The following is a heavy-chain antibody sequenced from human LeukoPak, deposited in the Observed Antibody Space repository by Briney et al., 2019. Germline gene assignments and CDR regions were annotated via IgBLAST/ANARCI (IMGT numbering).Heavy chain of an antibody. J-gene: IGHJ4*02. CDR3: AKGGLRSTPLDS. D-gene: IGHD2-15*01. CDR1: GFTFSDYS. Sequence: PGGSLRLSCAASGFTFSDYSMTWVRQAPGKGLDWVSVISDRGRSTFYADSVKGRFTISRDNAKNTLYLQMNSLRAEDTAVYYCAKGGLRSTPLDSWGQGTLVTVSS. CDR2: ISDRGRST. V-gene: IGHV3-23*01.